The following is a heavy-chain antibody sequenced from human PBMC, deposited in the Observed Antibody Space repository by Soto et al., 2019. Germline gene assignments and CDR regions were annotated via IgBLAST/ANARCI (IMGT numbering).Heavy chain of an antibody. V-gene: IGHV3-7*01. CDR2: IKEDGSRK. CDR3: VSFEAIGS. J-gene: IGHJ4*02. Sequence: EVQLVESGGGLVQPGGSLRLSCAASGFIFSDDGMAWVRQAPGKGLEWVANIKEDGSRKYYMESAKGRITISRENAKNSLFLQMNSLRVEDTAVYYCVSFEAIGSWGQGTLVTVSS. CDR1: GFIFSDDG.